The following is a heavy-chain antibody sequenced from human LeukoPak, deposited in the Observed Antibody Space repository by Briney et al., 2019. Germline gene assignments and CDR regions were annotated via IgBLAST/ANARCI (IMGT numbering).Heavy chain of an antibody. D-gene: IGHD3-22*01. V-gene: IGHV1-58*01. CDR3: AADPEYYDMGLGY. J-gene: IGHJ4*02. CDR1: GFTFTSSA. CDR2: IVVGSGNT. Sequence: ASVKVSCKASGFTFTSSAVQWVRQARGQRLEWIGWIVVGSGNTNYAQKFQERVTITRDMSTSTAYMELSSLRSEDTAVYYCAADPEYYDMGLGYWGQGTLVTVSS.